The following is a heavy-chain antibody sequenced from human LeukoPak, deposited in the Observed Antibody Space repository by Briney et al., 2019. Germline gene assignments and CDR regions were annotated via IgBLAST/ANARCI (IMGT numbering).Heavy chain of an antibody. D-gene: IGHD3-10*01. J-gene: IGHJ4*02. V-gene: IGHV1-69*04. CDR2: IIPILGIA. CDR1: GGTFSSYA. Sequence: SVKVSCKASGGTFSSYAISWVRQAPGQGLEWMGRIIPILGIANYAQKFQGRVTITADKSTSTAYMELSSLRSEDTAVYYCARDPAYYYGSGSYYNYWGQGTLVTVSS. CDR3: ARDPAYYYGSGSYYNY.